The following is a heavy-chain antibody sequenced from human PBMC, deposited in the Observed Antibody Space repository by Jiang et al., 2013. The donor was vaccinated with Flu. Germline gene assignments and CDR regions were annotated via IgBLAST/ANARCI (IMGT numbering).Heavy chain of an antibody. CDR2: ISGSGGST. CDR1: GFTFSSYA. J-gene: IGHJ4*02. D-gene: IGHD3-22*01. V-gene: IGHV3-23*01. CDR3: AKDYYDSSGYCY. Sequence: QLLESGGGLVQPGGSLRLSCAASGFTFSSYAMSWVRQAPGKGLGWVSAISGSGGSTYYADSVKGRFTISRDNSKNTLYLQMNSLRAEDTAVYYCAKDYYDSSGYCYWGQGTLVTVSS.